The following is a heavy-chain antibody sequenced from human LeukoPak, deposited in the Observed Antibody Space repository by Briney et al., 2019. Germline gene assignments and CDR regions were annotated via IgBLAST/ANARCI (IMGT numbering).Heavy chain of an antibody. V-gene: IGHV5-51*01. CDR1: GYSFASYW. CDR2: IYPGDSDT. Sequence: GELLKICCKCAGYSFASYWIGWGRQMGGKVLEWMGIIYPGDSDTRYSPSFQGQVTISADKSISTSYLQWSSLKASDTAMYYCARPAEPLFDYWGQGTLVTVSS. J-gene: IGHJ4*02. CDR3: ARPAEPLFDY.